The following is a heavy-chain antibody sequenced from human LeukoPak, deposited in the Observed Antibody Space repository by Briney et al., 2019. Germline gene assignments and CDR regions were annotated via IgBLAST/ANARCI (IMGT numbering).Heavy chain of an antibody. CDR1: GFPFSSYS. D-gene: IGHD2-2*01. CDR2: INSSSSYI. J-gene: IGHJ6*02. CDR3: ARGYCSSTSCGDYYYYGMDV. Sequence: GGSLRLSCAASGFPFSSYSMNWVRQAPGKGLEWVSSINSSSSYIYYSDSVKGRFTISRDNAKNSLYLQMNSLRAEDTAVYYCARGYCSSTSCGDYYYYGMDVWGQGTTVTVSS. V-gene: IGHV3-21*01.